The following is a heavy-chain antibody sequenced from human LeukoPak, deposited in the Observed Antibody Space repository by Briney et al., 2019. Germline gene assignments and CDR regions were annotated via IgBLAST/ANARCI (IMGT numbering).Heavy chain of an antibody. CDR2: IYYSGSS. CDR1: GGSISGYH. CDR3: AREAGIVGAIDY. V-gene: IGHV4-59*12. D-gene: IGHD1-26*01. J-gene: IGHJ4*02. Sequence: SETLSLTCNVSGGSISGYHWSWIRQPPGKGLEWLGYIYYSGSSNYNPSLKSRVTMSADRSKNQFSLKLSSVTAADTAVYYCAREAGIVGAIDYWGQGTLVTVSS.